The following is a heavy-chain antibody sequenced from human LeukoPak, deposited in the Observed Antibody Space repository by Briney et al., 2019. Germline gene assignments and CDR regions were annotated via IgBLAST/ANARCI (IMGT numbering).Heavy chain of an antibody. J-gene: IGHJ4*02. CDR2: ISYDGNNK. CDR1: GFTFSSYA. Sequence: PGGSLRLSCAASGFTFSSYAMYWVRQAPGTGLEWVAVISYDGNNKYYADSVKGRFTISRDNTKNSLYLQMNSLRAEDTAVYYCARFQGAHYWGQGTLVTVSS. V-gene: IGHV3-30-3*01. CDR3: ARFQGAHY. D-gene: IGHD4/OR15-4a*01.